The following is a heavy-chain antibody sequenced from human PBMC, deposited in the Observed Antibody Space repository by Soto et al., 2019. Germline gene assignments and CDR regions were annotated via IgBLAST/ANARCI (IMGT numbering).Heavy chain of an antibody. CDR2: IHLSGRV. Sequence: QVQLQQWGSGLWKPSETLSLTCAIYGGSFSDYYWHWIRQSPGKGLEWIGEIHLSGRVNFTPSLKSRTSLSMDTSRNQFFLTLRSVTAADTAVYFCARTPTRGASAWLDPWGRGHLVTVSS. D-gene: IGHD1-26*01. V-gene: IGHV4-34*01. J-gene: IGHJ5*02. CDR1: GGSFSDYY. CDR3: ARTPTRGASAWLDP.